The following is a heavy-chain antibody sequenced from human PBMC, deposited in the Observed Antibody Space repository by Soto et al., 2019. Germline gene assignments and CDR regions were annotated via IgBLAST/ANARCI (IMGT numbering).Heavy chain of an antibody. V-gene: IGHV4-61*01. CDR2: IYYSGST. CDR1: GGSVSSGSYY. J-gene: IGHJ4*01. Sequence: SETLSLTCTVSGGSVSSGSYYWSWIRPPPGQGLEWIGYIYYSGSTNYNPSLKSRVTISVDTSKTQFSLKLSSVTAAETAVYYCARLLYGSGSYYNFDYWGKEPWSPSPQ. D-gene: IGHD3-10*01. CDR3: ARLLYGSGSYYNFDY.